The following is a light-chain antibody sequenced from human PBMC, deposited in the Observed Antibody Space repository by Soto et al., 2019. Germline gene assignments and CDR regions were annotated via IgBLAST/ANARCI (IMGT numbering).Light chain of an antibody. CDR1: QYINTR. Sequence: EIVLTQSPATLSSFPGDRVTLSCRASQYINTRLAWYQHRPGQAPRLLIYQTSIRAAGIPARFSASGTGTDFTLTISDVQREDFADYYCHQRQSWPRTFGQGTKVDIK. CDR3: HQRQSWPRT. J-gene: IGKJ1*01. V-gene: IGKV3-11*01. CDR2: QTS.